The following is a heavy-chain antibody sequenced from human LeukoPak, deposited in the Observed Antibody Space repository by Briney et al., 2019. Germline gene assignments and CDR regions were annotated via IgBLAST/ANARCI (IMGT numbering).Heavy chain of an antibody. V-gene: IGHV3-13*01. CDR2: IGTAGDT. Sequence: AGGSLRLSCAASGFTFSSYDMHWVRQATGKGLEWVSAIGTAGDTYYPGSVKGRFTISRDNAKNSLYLQMTSLRADDTAVYYCATSDDAAGTSWGQGTLVTVSS. D-gene: IGHD6-25*01. J-gene: IGHJ5*02. CDR1: GFTFSSYD. CDR3: ATSDDAAGTS.